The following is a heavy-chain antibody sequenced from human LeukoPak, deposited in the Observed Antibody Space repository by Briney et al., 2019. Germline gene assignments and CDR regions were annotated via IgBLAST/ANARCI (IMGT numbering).Heavy chain of an antibody. Sequence: PGGSLRLSCAASGNYWMHWVRQAPGKGLVWVSHINSDGSWTSYADSVKGRFTISKDNAKNTVYLQMNNLRAEDTAVYYCVSFYETYWGRGTLATVPS. V-gene: IGHV3-74*01. J-gene: IGHJ4*02. D-gene: IGHD2-2*01. CDR1: GNYW. CDR2: INSDGSWT. CDR3: VSFYETY.